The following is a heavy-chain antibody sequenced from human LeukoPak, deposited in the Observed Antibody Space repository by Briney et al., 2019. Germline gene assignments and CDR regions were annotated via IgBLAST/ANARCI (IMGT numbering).Heavy chain of an antibody. V-gene: IGHV4-59*01. CDR1: GGSISSYY. D-gene: IGHD6-13*01. CDR2: IYHSGST. CDR3: ARTPALYSSSWGVRYFDY. Sequence: SETLSLTCTVSGGSISSYYWSWIRQPPGKGLEWIGNIYHSGSTNYNPSLKSRVTISVDTSKNQFSLKLSSVTAADTAVYYCARTPALYSSSWGVRYFDYWGQGTLVTVSS. J-gene: IGHJ4*02.